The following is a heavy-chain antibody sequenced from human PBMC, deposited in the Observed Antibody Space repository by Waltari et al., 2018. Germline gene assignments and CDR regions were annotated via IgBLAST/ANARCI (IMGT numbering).Heavy chain of an antibody. V-gene: IGHV4-34*01. Sequence: QVQLQQWGAGLLKPSETLSLTCAVYGGSFSGYYWIGIRQPPGKGLEWIGEINHSGSTNYNPSLKSRVTISVDTSKNQFSLKLSSVTAADTAVYYCARGGRAGYWGSYRLDYWGQGTLVTVSS. J-gene: IGHJ4*02. CDR2: INHSGST. D-gene: IGHD3-16*02. CDR3: ARGGRAGYWGSYRLDY. CDR1: GGSFSGYY.